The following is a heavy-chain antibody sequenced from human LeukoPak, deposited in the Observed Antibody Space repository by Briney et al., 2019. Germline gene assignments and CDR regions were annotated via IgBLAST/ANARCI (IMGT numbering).Heavy chain of an antibody. CDR1: GGTFISYA. CDR3: ARLGYCSGGSCYADYYYYYGMDV. V-gene: IGHV1-69*13. D-gene: IGHD2-15*01. J-gene: IGHJ6*02. Sequence: GASVKVSCKASGGTFISYAISWVRQAPGQGLEWMGGIIPIFGTANYAQKFQGRVTITADESTGTAYMELSSLRSEDTAVYYCARLGYCSGGSCYADYYYYYGMDVWGQGTTVTVSS. CDR2: IIPIFGTA.